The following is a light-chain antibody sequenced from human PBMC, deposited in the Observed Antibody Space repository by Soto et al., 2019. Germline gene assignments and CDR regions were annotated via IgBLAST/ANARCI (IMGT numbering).Light chain of an antibody. CDR3: QMYNNWLGT. CDR2: ATS. V-gene: IGKV3-15*01. J-gene: IGKJ4*01. CDR1: HRVSSY. Sequence: EIVMTQSPATLSVSPGERATLSCRASHRVSSYLAWYQQKPGQAPRLLIYATSTRATGIPARFSGSGSGTEFTLTISSLQSEDFAVYYCQMYNNWLGTFGGGTKVDI.